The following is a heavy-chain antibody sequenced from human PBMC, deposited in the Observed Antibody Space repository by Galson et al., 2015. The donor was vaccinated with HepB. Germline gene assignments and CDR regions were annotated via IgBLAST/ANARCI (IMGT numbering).Heavy chain of an antibody. D-gene: IGHD6-13*01. CDR2: FNLSADIT. CDR3: ARGGMTSSWYSGSIFDP. J-gene: IGHJ5*02. CDR1: GYTFTSYY. V-gene: IGHV1-46*03. Sequence: SVKVSCKASGYTFTSYYMHWVRQAPGQGLEWMGVFNLSADITNNAQDFQGRVTVTRDTSTSTVYMELSSLKSEDTAVYYCARGGMTSSWYSGSIFDPWGQGTLVTVSS.